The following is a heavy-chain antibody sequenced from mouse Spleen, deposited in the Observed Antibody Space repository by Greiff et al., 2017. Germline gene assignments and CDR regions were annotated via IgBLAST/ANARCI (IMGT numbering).Heavy chain of an antibody. V-gene: IGHV1-4*01. CDR1: GYTFTSYT. Sequence: VQLQQSGAELARPGASVKMSCKASGYTFTSYTMHWVKQRPGQGLEWIGYINPSSGYTNYNQKFKDKATLTADKSSSTAYMQLSSLTSEDSAVYYCARSGTVDYYYAMDYWGQGTSVTVSS. D-gene: IGHD1-1*01. J-gene: IGHJ4*01. CDR3: ARSGTVDYYYAMDY. CDR2: INPSSGYT.